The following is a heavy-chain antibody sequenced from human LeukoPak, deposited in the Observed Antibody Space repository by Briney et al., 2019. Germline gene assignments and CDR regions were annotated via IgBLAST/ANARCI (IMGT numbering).Heavy chain of an antibody. CDR2: ISGSGGST. D-gene: IGHD6-13*01. V-gene: IGHV3-23*01. CDR1: GFSLSSYA. CDR3: AKYHGSWPYYLDY. J-gene: IGHJ4*02. Sequence: PGGSLRLSCAASGFSLSSYALTWVRQAPGKGLEWVSAISGSGGSTYYADSVKGRFTISRDNSKSTLYLQMNSLRAEDTAVYYCAKYHGSWPYYLDYWGQGTLVTVSS.